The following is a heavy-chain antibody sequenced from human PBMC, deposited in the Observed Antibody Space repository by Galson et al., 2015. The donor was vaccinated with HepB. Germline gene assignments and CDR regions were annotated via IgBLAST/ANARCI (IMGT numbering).Heavy chain of an antibody. Sequence: QSGAEVKKPGESLRISCKGSGYSFTSYWISWVRQMPGKGLEWTGRIDPSDSYTNYSPSFQGHVTISADKSISTAYLQWSSLKASDTAMYYCAGEKEGSGSKYPYYYYGMDVWGQGTTVTVSS. D-gene: IGHD3-10*01. CDR1: GYSFTSYW. CDR3: AGEKEGSGSKYPYYYYGMDV. J-gene: IGHJ6*02. V-gene: IGHV5-10-1*01. CDR2: IDPSDSYT.